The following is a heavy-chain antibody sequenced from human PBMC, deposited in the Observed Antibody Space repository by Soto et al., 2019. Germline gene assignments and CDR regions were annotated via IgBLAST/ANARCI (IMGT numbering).Heavy chain of an antibody. CDR3: ARSQGSSTSLEIYYYYYYGMDV. V-gene: IGHV1-69*01. CDR2: IIPISGTA. J-gene: IGHJ6*02. Sequence: QVQLVQSGAEVKKPGSSVKVSCKASGGTFSSYAISWVRQAPGQGLEWMGGIIPISGTANYAQKFQGRVTITADESTSTAYTELSSLRSEDTAVYYCARSQGSSTSLEIYYYYYYGMDVWGQVTTVTVSS. CDR1: GGTFSSYA. D-gene: IGHD2-2*01.